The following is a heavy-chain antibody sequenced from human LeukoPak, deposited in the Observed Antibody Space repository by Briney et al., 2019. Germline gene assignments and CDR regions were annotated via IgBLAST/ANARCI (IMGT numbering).Heavy chain of an antibody. CDR1: GASISSYY. J-gene: IGHJ4*02. Sequence: TSETLSLTCTVSGASISSYYWSWIRQPPGKGLEWIEFIYYSGSTNYNPSLRGRVTISVLTSKNQFSLNLSSVTAADTAMYYCARHGVRGVIPFYEYWGQGTLVTVSS. CDR2: IYYSGST. D-gene: IGHD3-10*01. CDR3: ARHGVRGVIPFYEY. V-gene: IGHV4-59*01.